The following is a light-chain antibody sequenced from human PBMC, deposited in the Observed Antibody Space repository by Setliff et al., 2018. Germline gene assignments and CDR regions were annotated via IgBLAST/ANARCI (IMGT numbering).Light chain of an antibody. CDR3: AAWDDSLSGRYVV. J-gene: IGLJ2*01. CDR2: EKN. V-gene: IGLV1-47*01. Sequence: QSVLTQPPSASGTPGQRVTISCSGSSSNIGSNYVYWYQQLPGTAPKLLIYEKNQRPSGVPDRFSGSKSGTSASLAISGLRSEDEADYYCAAWDDSLSGRYVVFGGGTKVTVL. CDR1: SSNIGSNY.